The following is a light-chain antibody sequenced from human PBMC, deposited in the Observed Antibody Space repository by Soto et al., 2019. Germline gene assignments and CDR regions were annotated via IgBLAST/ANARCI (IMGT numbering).Light chain of an antibody. CDR3: LQYNTYPLT. J-gene: IGKJ4*01. CDR1: QSISPC. Sequence: DIPMTQSPSTLSASVGDIVTITCRASQSISPCLAWYQQKPWKAPTLLIYKASSLGGGVPSRFSGSGSGTDFNITISSLQPDDFATYYCLQYNTYPLTFGGGTKVEIK. CDR2: KAS. V-gene: IGKV1-5*03.